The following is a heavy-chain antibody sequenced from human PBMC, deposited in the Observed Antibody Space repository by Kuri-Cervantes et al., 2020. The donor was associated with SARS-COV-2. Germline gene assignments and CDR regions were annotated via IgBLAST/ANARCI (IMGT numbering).Heavy chain of an antibody. D-gene: IGHD2-2*01. Sequence: LRFSCTVSGGSISSGSYYWSWIRQPAGKGLEWIGRIYTSGSTNYNPSLKSRVTISVDTSKNQFSLKLSSVTAADTAVYYCARAAGPAARTSWFDPWGQGTLVTVSS. CDR2: IYTSGST. CDR1: GGSISSGSYY. CDR3: ARAAGPAARTSWFDP. V-gene: IGHV4-61*02. J-gene: IGHJ5*02.